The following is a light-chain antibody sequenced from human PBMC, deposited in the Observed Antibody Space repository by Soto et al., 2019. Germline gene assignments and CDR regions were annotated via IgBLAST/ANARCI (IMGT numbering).Light chain of an antibody. CDR2: GAS. Sequence: EVLLTQSPVTLSLSPWERATLSCSASQSFRGLLAWYQQKPGQAPRLLIYGASSRATGIPDRFSGSGSGTDFTLTISRLEPEDFAVYYCQQYGSSPRTFGQGTKVDIK. CDR3: QQYGSSPRT. J-gene: IGKJ1*01. V-gene: IGKV3-20*01. CDR1: QSFRGL.